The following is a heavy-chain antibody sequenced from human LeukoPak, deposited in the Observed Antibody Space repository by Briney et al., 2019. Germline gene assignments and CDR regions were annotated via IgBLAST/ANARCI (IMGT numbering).Heavy chain of an antibody. CDR2: ISAYNGNT. J-gene: IGHJ4*02. CDR1: GYTFTSYG. Sequence: ASVKVSCTASGYTFTSYGISWVRQAPGQGLEWMGWISAYNGNTNYAQKLQGRVTMTTDTSTSTAYMELRSLRSDDTAVYYCARESDEEMDLADCLQSLDYWGQGTLVTVSS. CDR3: ARESDEEMDLADCLQSLDY. D-gene: IGHD5-24*01. V-gene: IGHV1-18*01.